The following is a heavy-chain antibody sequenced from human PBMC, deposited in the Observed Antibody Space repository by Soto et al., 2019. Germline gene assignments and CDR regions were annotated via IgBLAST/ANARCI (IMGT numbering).Heavy chain of an antibody. V-gene: IGHV2-5*02. D-gene: IGHD2-15*01. Sequence: QITLKESGPTLVKPTQTLTLTCTFSGFSLSTSGVGVGWIRQPPGKALEWLALIYWDDDKRYSPSLKSRLTITKDTSKNQVVLTMINMDPVDTATYYCAHRPLYFSGGNCYSGFDYWGQGTLVTVSS. J-gene: IGHJ4*02. CDR1: GFSLSTSGVG. CDR3: AHRPLYFSGGNCYSGFDY. CDR2: IYWDDDK.